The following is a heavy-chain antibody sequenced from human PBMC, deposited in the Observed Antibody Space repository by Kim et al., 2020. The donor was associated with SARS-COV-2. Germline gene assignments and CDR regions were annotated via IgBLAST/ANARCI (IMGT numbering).Heavy chain of an antibody. CDR1: GFTFSSYG. V-gene: IGHV3-30*03. D-gene: IGHD3-10*01. Sequence: GGSLRLSCAVSGFTFSSYGMHWVRQAPAKGLEWVAVISYDGSNKYYADSVKGRFTISRDNSKNTLYLQMNSLRAEDTAVYYCASNRNYYGSGSYILDYWGQGTLVTVSS. J-gene: IGHJ4*02. CDR3: ASNRNYYGSGSYILDY. CDR2: ISYDGSNK.